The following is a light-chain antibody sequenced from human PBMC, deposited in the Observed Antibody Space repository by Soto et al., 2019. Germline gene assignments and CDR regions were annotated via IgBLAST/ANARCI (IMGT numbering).Light chain of an antibody. Sequence: EIVLTQSPATLSSFPGDRVTLSCRASQYINTRLAWYQHRPGQAPRLHIYGASNRATGIPARFSGSGSGTDFTLTISSLEPEDFAVYYCQQRSNWLPLTFGGGTKVDI. CDR3: QQRSNWLPLT. J-gene: IGKJ4*01. V-gene: IGKV3-11*01. CDR1: QYINTR. CDR2: GAS.